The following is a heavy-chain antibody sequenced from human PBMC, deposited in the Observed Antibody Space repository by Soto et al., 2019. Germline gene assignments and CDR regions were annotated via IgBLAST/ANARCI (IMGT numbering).Heavy chain of an antibody. V-gene: IGHV4-59*08. CDR3: ARHVPYCSDTSHCAYGMDV. D-gene: IGHD2-2*01. CDR2: IYYSGST. Sequence: QVQLQESGPGLVKPSETLSLTCTVSGGSISSYYWSWIRQPPGKGLEWIGFIYYSGSTNYNPSLKSRVTISVDTSKNQFSLKLSSVTAAATAVYYCARHVPYCSDTSHCAYGMDVWGQGTTVTVSS. J-gene: IGHJ6*02. CDR1: GGSISSYY.